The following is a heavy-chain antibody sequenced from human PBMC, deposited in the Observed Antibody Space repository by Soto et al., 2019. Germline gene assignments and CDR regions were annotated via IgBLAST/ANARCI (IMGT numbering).Heavy chain of an antibody. J-gene: IGHJ6*02. V-gene: IGHV1-46*01. CDR1: GYTFTSYY. CDR3: ARDYYDSSGYQNPLYGMDV. D-gene: IGHD3-22*01. CDR2: INPSGGST. Sequence: GASVKVSCKASGYTFTSYYMHWVRQAPGQGLEWMGIINPSGGSTSYAQKFQGRVTMTRDTSTSTVYMELSSLRSEDTAVYYCARDYYDSSGYQNPLYGMDVWGQGTTVTV.